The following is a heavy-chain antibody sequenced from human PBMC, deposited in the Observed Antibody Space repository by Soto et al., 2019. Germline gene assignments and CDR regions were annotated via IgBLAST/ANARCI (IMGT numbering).Heavy chain of an antibody. CDR1: GYTLTGYY. V-gene: IGHV1-2*02. CDR3: ARDSRAYSSSRYWVHWFDP. D-gene: IGHD6-13*01. J-gene: IGHJ5*02. CDR2: INPNSGGT. Sequence: ASLKVSCKASGYTLTGYYMHWVRQATGQGLDWMGWINPNSGGTNYAQKFQGRVTMTRDTSISTAYMELSRLRSDDTAVYYCARDSRAYSSSRYWVHWFDPWGQGTLVNVSS.